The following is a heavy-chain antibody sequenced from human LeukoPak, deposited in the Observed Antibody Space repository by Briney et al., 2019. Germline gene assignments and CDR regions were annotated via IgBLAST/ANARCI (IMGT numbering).Heavy chain of an antibody. CDR1: GFTFSSYW. CDR3: ASLGGGYWPGDAFDI. Sequence: GGSLRLSCAASGFTFSSYWMSWVRQAPGKGLEWVANIKQDGSEKYYVDSVKGRFTISRDNAKNSLYLQMNSLRAEDTAVYYCASLGGGYWPGDAFDIWGQGTMVTVSS. CDR2: IKQDGSEK. J-gene: IGHJ3*02. D-gene: IGHD3-22*01. V-gene: IGHV3-7*01.